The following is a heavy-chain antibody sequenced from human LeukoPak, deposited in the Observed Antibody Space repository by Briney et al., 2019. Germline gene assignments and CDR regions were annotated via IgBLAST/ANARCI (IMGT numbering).Heavy chain of an antibody. J-gene: IGHJ4*02. D-gene: IGHD5-18*01. V-gene: IGHV3-48*03. CDR3: ASDGYSHYYFDY. CDR1: GFTFSSYE. CDR2: ISSSGSTI. Sequence: PGGSLRLSCAASGFTFSSYEMNWVRQAPGKGLEWVSYISSSGSTIYYADSVKGRFTISRDNAKNSLYLQMNSLRVEDTAVYYCASDGYSHYYFDYWGQGTLVTVSS.